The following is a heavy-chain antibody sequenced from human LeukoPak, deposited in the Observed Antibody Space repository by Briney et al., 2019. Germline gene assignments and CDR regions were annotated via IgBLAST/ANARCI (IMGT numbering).Heavy chain of an antibody. V-gene: IGHV3-53*01. Sequence: GGSLRLSCAASGFTVSSNYMSWVRQAPGRGLEWVSLIDSGGSTYYGDSVKGRFTISRDNSKNTLYLQMNSLRADDTAVYYCAGTVHYAFDIWGQGTMVTVSS. D-gene: IGHD4-17*01. CDR1: GFTVSSNY. CDR2: IDSGGST. J-gene: IGHJ3*02. CDR3: AGTVHYAFDI.